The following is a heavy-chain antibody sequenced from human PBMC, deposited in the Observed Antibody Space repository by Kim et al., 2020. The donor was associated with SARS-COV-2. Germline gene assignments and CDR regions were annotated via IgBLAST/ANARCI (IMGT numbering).Heavy chain of an antibody. Sequence: GGSLRLSCAASGFTFSSYGMHWVRQAPGKGLEWVAVISYDGSNKYYADSVKGRFTISRDNSKNTLYLQMNSLRAEYTAVYYCARDLGYCSSTSCYADYYYGMDVWGQGTTVTVSS. CDR3: ARDLGYCSSTSCYADYYYGMDV. J-gene: IGHJ6*02. CDR1: GFTFSSYG. V-gene: IGHV3-33*05. CDR2: ISYDGSNK. D-gene: IGHD2-2*01.